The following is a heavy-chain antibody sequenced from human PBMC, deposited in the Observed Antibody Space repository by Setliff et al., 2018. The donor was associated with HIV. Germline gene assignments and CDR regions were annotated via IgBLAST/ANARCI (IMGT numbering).Heavy chain of an antibody. J-gene: IGHJ4*02. Sequence: ASVKVSCKASGYTLTSYGIRWVRQAPGQRLEWMAWINPGNGDRKYSQKLQGRVAITGDTSANTVYMEVSRLRSEDTALYFCARDYSGTYYGDIDLWGQGTLVTVSS. D-gene: IGHD1-26*01. CDR3: ARDYSGTYYGDIDL. CDR2: INPGNGDR. CDR1: GYTLTSYG. V-gene: IGHV1-3*01.